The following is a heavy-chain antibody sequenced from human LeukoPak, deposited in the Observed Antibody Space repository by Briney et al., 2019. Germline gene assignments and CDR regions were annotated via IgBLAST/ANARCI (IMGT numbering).Heavy chain of an antibody. CDR2: INPSGGST. J-gene: IGHJ3*02. CDR3: ARGSSRGPRDAFDI. D-gene: IGHD2-15*01. Sequence: GASVKVSCKASGYTFISHYMHWVRQAPGQGLEWMGIINPSGGSTTYAQKFQGRVTMTRDRSTSTVYMELSSLISEDTAVYYCARGSSRGPRDAFDIWGQGTMVTLSS. CDR1: GYTFISHY. V-gene: IGHV1-46*01.